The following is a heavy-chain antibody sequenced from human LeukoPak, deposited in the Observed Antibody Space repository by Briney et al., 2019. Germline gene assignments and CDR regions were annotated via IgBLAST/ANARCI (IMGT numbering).Heavy chain of an antibody. CDR3: ARDRDRSGSQSY. CDR1: GYTFTSYG. CDR2: TSANNGNTKYNT. V-gene: IGHV1-18*01. Sequence: ASVKVSCKASGYTFTSYGISWVRQAPGQGLEWMGWTSANNGNTKYNTKYAQNLQGRVTMTTDIPTSTAYMELRALRSDDTAVYYCARDRDRSGSQSYWGQGTLVTVSS. D-gene: IGHD1-26*01. J-gene: IGHJ4*02.